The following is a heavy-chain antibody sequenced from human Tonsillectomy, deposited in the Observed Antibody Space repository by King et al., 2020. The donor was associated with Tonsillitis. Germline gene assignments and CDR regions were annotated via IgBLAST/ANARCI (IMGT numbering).Heavy chain of an antibody. D-gene: IGHD3-22*01. J-gene: IGHJ6*02. CDR2: IKQDGSEK. V-gene: IGHV3-7*01. CDR1: GFTFSSYW. Sequence: VQLVESGGGLVQPGGSLRLSCAASGFTFSSYWMSWVRQAPGKGLEWVANIKQDGSEKYYVDSVKGRFTISRDNAKNSLYLQMNSLRAADTAVYYCARGLGAGYYDSTVWAGGMDVWGQGTTVTVSS. CDR3: ARGLGAGYYDSTVWAGGMDV.